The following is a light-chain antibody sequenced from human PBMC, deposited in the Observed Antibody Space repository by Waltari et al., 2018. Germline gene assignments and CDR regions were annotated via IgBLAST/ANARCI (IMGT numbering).Light chain of an antibody. Sequence: EIVLTQSPATLSLSPGERATLSCRASQSIDNYLAWYQQKPGQVPRLIIYDASNRATGIPARFSGSRSGAECTLIISSLEPEDFAVYYWHQRSDWPLTFGGGTKVEIK. CDR2: DAS. V-gene: IGKV3-11*01. J-gene: IGKJ4*01. CDR1: QSIDNY. CDR3: HQRSDWPLT.